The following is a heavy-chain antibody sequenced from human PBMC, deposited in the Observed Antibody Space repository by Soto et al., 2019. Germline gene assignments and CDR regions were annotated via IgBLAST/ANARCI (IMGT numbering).Heavy chain of an antibody. V-gene: IGHV3-64*01. J-gene: IGHJ4*02. CDR2: ISSFGGST. Sequence: EVQLVESGGGLVQPEGSLRLSCSASGFTFSTYAMHWVRQAPGKGLEYVSVISSFGGSTYYANSVKGRFTISRDNSKNTLYLQMGSLRAEDMAVYYCARTSGYAFDYWGQGTLVTVSS. CDR3: ARTSGYAFDY. D-gene: IGHD5-12*01. CDR1: GFTFSTYA.